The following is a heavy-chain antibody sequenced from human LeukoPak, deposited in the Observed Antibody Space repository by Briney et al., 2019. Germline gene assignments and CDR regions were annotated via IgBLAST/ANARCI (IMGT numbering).Heavy chain of an antibody. CDR3: ARGQLGDGYNFDY. V-gene: IGHV4-59*01. CDR2: IYYGGST. CDR1: GGSIRSYY. D-gene: IGHD5-24*01. Sequence: LETLSLTCSVSGGSIRSYYWSWIRQPPGKGLEWIGYIYYGGSTNYNPSLKSRVTVSVDTSKNQFSLKLSSVTAADTAIYYCARGQLGDGYNFDYWGQGTLVTVSS. J-gene: IGHJ4*02.